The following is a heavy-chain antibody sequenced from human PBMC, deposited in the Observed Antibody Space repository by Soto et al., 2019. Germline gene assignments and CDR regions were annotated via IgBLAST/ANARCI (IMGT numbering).Heavy chain of an antibody. Sequence: GGSLRLSCAASGSTFSSYGMHWVRQAPGKGLEWVAVISYDGSNKYYADSVKGRFTISRDNSKNTLYLQMNSLRAEDTAVYYCASLVATATQFDYWGQGTLVTVSS. CDR1: GSTFSSYG. D-gene: IGHD2-21*02. V-gene: IGHV3-30*03. CDR2: ISYDGSNK. CDR3: ASLVATATQFDY. J-gene: IGHJ4*02.